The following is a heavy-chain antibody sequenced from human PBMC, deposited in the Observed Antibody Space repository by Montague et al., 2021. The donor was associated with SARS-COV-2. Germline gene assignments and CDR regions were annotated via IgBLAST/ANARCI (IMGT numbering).Heavy chain of an antibody. D-gene: IGHD4-23*01. CDR2: NFHSGIT. J-gene: IGHJ4*02. CDR1: GGSINTNNW. V-gene: IGHV4-4*02. Sequence: SETLSLTCAVSGGSINTNNWWTWVRQPPGEVLEWIGQNFHSGITNYNPSLESRVTISVDKSKNQFSLKLSSVTAADTAVYYCARLRYYGGNSGFQGLVDYWGQGALVTVSS. CDR3: ARLRYYGGNSGFQGLVDY.